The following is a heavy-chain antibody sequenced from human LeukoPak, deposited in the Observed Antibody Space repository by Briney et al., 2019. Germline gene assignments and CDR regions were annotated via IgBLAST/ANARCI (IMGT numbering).Heavy chain of an antibody. D-gene: IGHD3-10*01. Sequence: GGSLRLSCAASGFTFSSYGMHWVRQAPGKGLEWVAVISYDGSNKYYADSVKGRFTISRDNSKNTLYLQMNSLRAEDTAVYYCAKDQAAVWLEYYFDYWGQGTLVTVSS. J-gene: IGHJ4*02. V-gene: IGHV3-30*18. CDR2: ISYDGSNK. CDR3: AKDQAAVWLEYYFDY. CDR1: GFTFSSYG.